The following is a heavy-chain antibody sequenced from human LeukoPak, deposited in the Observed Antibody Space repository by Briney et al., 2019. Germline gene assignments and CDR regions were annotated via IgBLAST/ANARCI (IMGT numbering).Heavy chain of an antibody. J-gene: IGHJ4*02. Sequence: SQTLSLTCAISGDSVSSNSAASNWIRQSPSRGLEWLGRTYYRSKWYNDYAVSVKSRITINPDTSKNQFSLQLNSVTPEDTAVYYCARGRNWGESGFDYWGQGTLVTVSS. V-gene: IGHV6-1*01. D-gene: IGHD7-27*01. CDR2: TYYRSKWYN. CDR1: GDSVSSNSAA. CDR3: ARGRNWGESGFDY.